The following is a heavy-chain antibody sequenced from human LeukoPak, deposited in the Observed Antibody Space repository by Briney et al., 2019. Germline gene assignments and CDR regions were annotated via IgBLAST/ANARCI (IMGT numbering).Heavy chain of an antibody. CDR3: ARWGYVLRYFDWLASGDY. V-gene: IGHV1-18*04. J-gene: IGHJ4*02. D-gene: IGHD3-9*01. Sequence: ASVKVSCKASGYTFTSYGISWVRQPPGQGLEWMGWISAYNGNTNYAQKLQGRVTMTTDTSTSTAYMELRSLRSDDTAVYYCARWGYVLRYFDWLASGDYWGQGTLVTVSS. CDR1: GYTFTSYG. CDR2: ISAYNGNT.